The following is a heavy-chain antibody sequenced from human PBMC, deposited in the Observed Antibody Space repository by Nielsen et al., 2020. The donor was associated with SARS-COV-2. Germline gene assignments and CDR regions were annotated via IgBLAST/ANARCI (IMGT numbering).Heavy chain of an antibody. Sequence: RQAPGKGLEGIGFIYYSGSTNYNPSLKSRVTISVDTSKNQFSLKLSSVTAADTVVYYCARLRRGYYYDSSGPFDYWGQGTLVTVSS. D-gene: IGHD3-22*01. J-gene: IGHJ4*02. V-gene: IGHV4-59*08. CDR3: ARLRRGYYYDSSGPFDY. CDR2: IYYSGST.